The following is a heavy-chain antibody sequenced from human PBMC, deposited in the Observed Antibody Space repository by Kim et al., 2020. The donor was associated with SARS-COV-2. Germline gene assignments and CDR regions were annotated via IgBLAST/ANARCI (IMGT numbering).Heavy chain of an antibody. D-gene: IGHD4-17*01. J-gene: IGHJ4*02. V-gene: IGHV3-73*01. Sequence: GGSLRLSCAASGLTFSGSAMHWARQASGKGLEWVGRIRTKGNNYATAYATSVKGRFTISRDDSKNTAYLQMDSLKTEDTAVYYCITLGKCSGGSCPPEYGDYSGPYWGQGTLVTVSS. CDR1: GLTFSGSA. CDR3: ITLGKCSGGSCPPEYGDYSGPY. CDR2: IRTKGNNYAT.